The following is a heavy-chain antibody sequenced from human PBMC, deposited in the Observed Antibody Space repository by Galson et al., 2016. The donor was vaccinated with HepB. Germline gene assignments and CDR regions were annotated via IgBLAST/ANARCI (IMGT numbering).Heavy chain of an antibody. CDR2: ISAIGRT. J-gene: IGHJ5*02. CDR1: GGSVSRGRFH. D-gene: IGHD6-19*01. V-gene: IGHV4-61*01. Sequence: ETLSLTCTVSGGSVSRGRFHWSCIRQPPGKGLEWTGYISAIGRTNYNSSLESRVTISVDTSKNQFSLKMSSVTAADTAVHFCAREPPLPVSGTTWGQGTLVTVSS. CDR3: AREPPLPVSGTT.